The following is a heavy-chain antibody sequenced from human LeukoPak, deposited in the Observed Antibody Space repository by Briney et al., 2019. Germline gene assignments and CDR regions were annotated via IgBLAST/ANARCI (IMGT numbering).Heavy chain of an antibody. J-gene: IGHJ5*02. CDR2: IYHSGST. D-gene: IGHD3-16*01. CDR3: ARETSVGGWFDP. V-gene: IGHV4-30-2*01. CDR1: GGSLSSGGYS. Sequence: PSQTLSLTCAVSGGSLSSGGYSWSWIRQPPGKGLEWIGYIYHSGSTYYNPSLKSRVTISVDGSKNQFSLKLSSVTAADTAVYYCARETSVGGWFDPWGQGTLVTVSS.